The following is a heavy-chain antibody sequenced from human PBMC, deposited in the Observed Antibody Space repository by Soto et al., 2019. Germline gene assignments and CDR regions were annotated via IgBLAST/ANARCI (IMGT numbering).Heavy chain of an antibody. J-gene: IGHJ4*02. CDR2: ISAGDDST. V-gene: IGHV3-23*01. D-gene: IGHD6-6*01. CDR3: AKGGTSYSPHTDY. CDR1: GFTFSSYA. Sequence: EVQLLESGGGLVQPGGSLRLSCAASGFTFSSYAMSWVRKAPGKGLEWVSAISAGDDSTYYADSVKGRYTISRDNSKNTLYLQMNSLRTEDTAVYFCAKGGTSYSPHTDYCGQGALVTVSS.